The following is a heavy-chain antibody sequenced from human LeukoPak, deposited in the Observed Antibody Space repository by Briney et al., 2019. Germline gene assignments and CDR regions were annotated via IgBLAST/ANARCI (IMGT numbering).Heavy chain of an antibody. CDR1: GFTFSTYA. D-gene: IGHD2/OR15-2a*01. J-gene: IGHJ1*01. Sequence: GGSLRLSCAASGFTFSTYAMSWVRQAPGKGLEWVSAICGSDGSRYYADSVKGRFTISRDNSRNSLLLQMNSLRAEDTALYYCASAREYCDTAECYEYFQHWGQGTLVTVSS. V-gene: IGHV3-23*01. CDR2: ICGSDGSR. CDR3: ASAREYCDTAECYEYFQH.